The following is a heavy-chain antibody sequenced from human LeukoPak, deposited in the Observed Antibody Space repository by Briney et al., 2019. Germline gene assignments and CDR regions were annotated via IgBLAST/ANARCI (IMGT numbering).Heavy chain of an antibody. J-gene: IGHJ6*03. CDR2: ISAYNGNT. Sequence: ASLKVSCKASGGTFSSYAISWVRQAPGQGLEWMGWISAYNGNTNYAQKLQGRVTMTTDTSTSTAYMELSSLRSDDTAVYYCARGVVGAPGYYYYMDVWGKGTTVTVSS. CDR1: GGTFSSYA. D-gene: IGHD1-26*01. CDR3: ARGVVGAPGYYYYMDV. V-gene: IGHV1-18*01.